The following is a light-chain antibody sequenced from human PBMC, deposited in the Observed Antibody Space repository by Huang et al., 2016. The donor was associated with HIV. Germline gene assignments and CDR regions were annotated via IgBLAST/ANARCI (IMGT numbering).Light chain of an antibody. CDR2: AAS. V-gene: IGKV1-39*01. Sequence: DIQMTQSPSSLSASVGDRVTLTCRASQSINSYLNWYQQKPGKAPKVLIYAASSLQSGVPSRFSGSGSGTDFTLTINSLQPEDFAIYYCQQSYNTPLTFGGGTRLEIK. CDR1: QSINSY. CDR3: QQSYNTPLT. J-gene: IGKJ4*01.